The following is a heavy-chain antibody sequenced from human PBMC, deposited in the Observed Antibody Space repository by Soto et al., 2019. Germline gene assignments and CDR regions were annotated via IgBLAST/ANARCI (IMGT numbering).Heavy chain of an antibody. CDR3: ARDSCGYSSGWRHNCFDY. J-gene: IGHJ4*02. D-gene: IGHD6-19*01. Sequence: ASVKVSCKASGYTFTSYAIHWVRQAPGQRLEWMGWINAGNGNTQYSQKFQGRVTIIRDTSASTAYMELSSLRSEDTAVYYCARDSCGYSSGWRHNCFDYWAQGTQVTVSS. V-gene: IGHV1-3*01. CDR2: INAGNGNT. CDR1: GYTFTSYA.